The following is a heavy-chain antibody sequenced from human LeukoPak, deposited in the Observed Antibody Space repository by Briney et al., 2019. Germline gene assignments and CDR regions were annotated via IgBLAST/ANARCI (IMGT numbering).Heavy chain of an antibody. Sequence: GGSLRLSCAASGFTFSSYAMSWVRQPPGKGLEWVSAISGSGGSTHSADSVKGQFTISRDNSTNKLYLQMNRLRAEDTAVYYCAKLSIAATPGLGYWGQGTLVTVSS. CDR1: GFTFSSYA. CDR2: ISGSGGST. V-gene: IGHV3-23*01. D-gene: IGHD6-6*01. J-gene: IGHJ4*02. CDR3: AKLSIAATPGLGY.